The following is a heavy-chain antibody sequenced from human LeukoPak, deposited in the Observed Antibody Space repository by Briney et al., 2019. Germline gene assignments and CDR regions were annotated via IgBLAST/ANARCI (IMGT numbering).Heavy chain of an antibody. CDR3: ARAHYDYGDYVGGMDV. CDR1: GFTFSSYS. D-gene: IGHD4-17*01. V-gene: IGHV3-21*01. J-gene: IGHJ6*02. CDR2: ISSSSSYI. Sequence: GGSLRLSCAASGFTFSSYSMNWVRQAPGKGLEWVSSISSSSSYIYYADSVKGRFTISRDNAKNSLYLQMNSLRAEDTAVYYCARAHYDYGDYVGGMDVWGQGTTVTVSS.